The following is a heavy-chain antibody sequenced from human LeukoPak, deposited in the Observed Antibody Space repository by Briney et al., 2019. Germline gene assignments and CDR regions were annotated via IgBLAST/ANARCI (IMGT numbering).Heavy chain of an antibody. J-gene: IGHJ4*02. CDR1: GLTFSNYN. CDR3: ARELSSYDFWL. CDR2: ISGDSSTR. D-gene: IGHD3-3*01. V-gene: IGHV3-48*01. Sequence: GGSVRLSCAASGLTFSNYNMNWVRQAPGKGLEWVSYISGDSSTRYYADSVKGRFTISRDNAKNSLFLQMNSLRAEDTAVYYCARELSSYDFWLWGQGTLVAVSS.